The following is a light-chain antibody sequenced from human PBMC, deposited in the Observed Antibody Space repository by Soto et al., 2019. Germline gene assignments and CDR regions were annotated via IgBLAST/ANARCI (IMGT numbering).Light chain of an antibody. Sequence: QSVLTQPPSVSAAPRQKVTISCSGSSSNIGNNFVSWYQHLPGTAPKLLIYDDNKRPSGIPDRFSGTKSGTSATLDITGLQTGDEAHYYCATGDSSLIAGVFGGGTKLTVL. CDR3: ATGDSSLIAGV. CDR1: SSNIGNNF. CDR2: DDN. V-gene: IGLV1-51*01. J-gene: IGLJ2*01.